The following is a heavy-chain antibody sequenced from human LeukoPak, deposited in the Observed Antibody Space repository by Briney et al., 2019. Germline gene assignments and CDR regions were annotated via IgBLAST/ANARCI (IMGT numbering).Heavy chain of an antibody. V-gene: IGHV1-18*01. CDR3: ARDYCTRGGDCYKEDLFNP. J-gene: IGHJ5*02. CDR2: ISPYDGDT. CDR1: GYTFAIYG. Sequence: ASVKVSCKASGYTFAIYGISWVRQAPGQGLEWMAWISPYDGDTNYAQNFEGRVTMTTETSTSTAYMELRSLRSDDTAIYYCARDYCTRGGDCYKEDLFNPWGQGTLVTVPS. D-gene: IGHD2-21*02.